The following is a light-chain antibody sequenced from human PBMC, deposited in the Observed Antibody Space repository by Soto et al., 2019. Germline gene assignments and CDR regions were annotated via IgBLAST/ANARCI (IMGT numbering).Light chain of an antibody. V-gene: IGLV1-40*01. CDR1: SSNIGAGYD. Sequence: QSVLTQPPSVSGAPGQRVTISCAGTSSNIGAGYDVHWYQQLPGTAPKLLIYGNTNRPSGVPDRFSGSKSGTSASLAITGLQAEDEADYHCQCYDRSLSGYVFGTGTKLTVL. CDR2: GNT. J-gene: IGLJ1*01. CDR3: QCYDRSLSGYV.